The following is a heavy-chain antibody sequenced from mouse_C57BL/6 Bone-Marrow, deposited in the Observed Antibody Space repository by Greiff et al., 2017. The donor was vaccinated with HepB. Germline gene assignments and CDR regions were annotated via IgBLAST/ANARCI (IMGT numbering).Heavy chain of an antibody. CDR1: GFNIKDDY. Sequence: EVQLQQSGAELVRPGASVKLSCTASGFNIKDDYMHGVKQRPEQGLEWIGWIDPENGDTEYASKFQGKATITADTSSNTAYLQLSSLTSEDTAVYYCTTGSRAYWGQGTLVTVSA. D-gene: IGHD3-3*01. CDR3: TTGSRAY. V-gene: IGHV14-4*01. J-gene: IGHJ3*01. CDR2: IDPENGDT.